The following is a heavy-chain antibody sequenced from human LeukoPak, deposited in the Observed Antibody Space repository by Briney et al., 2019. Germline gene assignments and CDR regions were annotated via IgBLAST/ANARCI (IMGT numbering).Heavy chain of an antibody. Sequence: PGGSLRLSCAASGFTVSSNYMSWVRQAPGKGLEWVSVIYSGGSTYYADSVKGRFTISRDNSKNTLYLQMNILRAEDTAVYYCARDPHPELEAMVTGIWFDPWGQGTLVTVSS. CDR3: ARDPHPELEAMVTGIWFDP. CDR1: GFTVSSNY. CDR2: IYSGGST. D-gene: IGHD5-18*01. V-gene: IGHV3-66*01. J-gene: IGHJ5*02.